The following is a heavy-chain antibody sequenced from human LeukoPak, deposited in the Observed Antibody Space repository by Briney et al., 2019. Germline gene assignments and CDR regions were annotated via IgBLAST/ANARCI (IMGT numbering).Heavy chain of an antibody. Sequence: PSETLSLTCAVYGGSFSGYYWSWIRQPPGKGLEGIGEINHSGSTNYNPSLKSRVTISVDTSKNQFSLKLSSVTAADTAVYYCARVKWQQQLVTRGYYFDYWGQGTLVTVSS. V-gene: IGHV4-34*01. CDR2: INHSGST. CDR3: ARVKWQQQLVTRGYYFDY. CDR1: GGSFSGYY. D-gene: IGHD6-13*01. J-gene: IGHJ4*02.